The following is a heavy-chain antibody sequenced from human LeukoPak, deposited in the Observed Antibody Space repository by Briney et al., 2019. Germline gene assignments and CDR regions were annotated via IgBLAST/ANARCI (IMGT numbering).Heavy chain of an antibody. D-gene: IGHD3-3*01. V-gene: IGHV1-69*13. J-gene: IGHJ4*02. CDR3: ARVSPADFWSGYYRNYFDY. CDR2: IIPIFGTA. CDR1: GGTFSSYA. Sequence: SVKVSCKAPGGTFSSYAISWVRQAPGQGLEWMGGIIPIFGTANYAQKFQGRVTITADESTSTAYMELSSLRSEDTAVYYCARVSPADFWSGYYRNYFDYWGQGTLVTVSS.